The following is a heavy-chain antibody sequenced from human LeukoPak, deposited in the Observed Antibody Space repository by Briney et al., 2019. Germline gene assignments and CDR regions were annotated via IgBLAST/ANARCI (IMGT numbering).Heavy chain of an antibody. CDR3: AREVETRDIDYYDSSGYYQSWFDY. CDR1: GYTFTSYY. V-gene: IGHV1-46*01. J-gene: IGHJ4*02. Sequence: ASVKVSCKASGYTFTSYYMHWVRQAPGQGLEWMGIINPSGGSTSYAQKFQGRVTMTRDTSTSTVYMELSSLRSEDTAVYYCAREVETRDIDYYDSSGYYQSWFDYWGQGTLVTVSS. CDR2: INPSGGST. D-gene: IGHD3-22*01.